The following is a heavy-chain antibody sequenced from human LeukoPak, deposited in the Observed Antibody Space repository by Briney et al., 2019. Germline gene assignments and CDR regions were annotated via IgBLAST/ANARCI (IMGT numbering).Heavy chain of an antibody. V-gene: IGHV3-7*01. CDR2: MKYDGSEK. CDR3: ARDRGSGWYPFDY. J-gene: IGHJ4*02. CDR1: GFILSSYW. D-gene: IGHD6-19*01. Sequence: PGGSLRLSCAASGFILSSYWMSWVRQAPGKGLEWVANMKYDGSEKDYVDSVKGRFTISRDNAKNSLYLQMNSLRAEDTAVYYCARDRGSGWYPFDYWGQGTLVTVSS.